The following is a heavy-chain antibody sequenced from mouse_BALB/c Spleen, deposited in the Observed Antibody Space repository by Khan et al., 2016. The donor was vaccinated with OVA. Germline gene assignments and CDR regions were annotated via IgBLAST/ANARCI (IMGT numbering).Heavy chain of an antibody. CDR1: GFTFSSFG. Sequence: EVELVESGGGLVQPGGSRKLSCAASGFTFSSFGMHWVRQAPEKGLEWVAYISSGSYTIYYADTVKGRFTISRDNPKNTLLLQMTSLRSEDTAMYYWARSRYWSWFASWGQGTLVTVSA. V-gene: IGHV5-17*02. D-gene: IGHD2-12*01. CDR2: ISSGSYTI. CDR3: ARSRYWSWFAS. J-gene: IGHJ3*01.